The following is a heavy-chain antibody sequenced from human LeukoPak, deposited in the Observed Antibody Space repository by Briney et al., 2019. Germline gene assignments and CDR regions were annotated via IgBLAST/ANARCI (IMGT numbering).Heavy chain of an antibody. D-gene: IGHD6-13*01. CDR3: ARHRGRGYSSSWYFFFDY. CDR2: IYYSGST. CDR1: GGSISSYY. Sequence: SETLSLTCTVSGGSISSYYWSWIRQPPGKGLEWIGSIYYSGSTYYNPSLKSRVTISVDTSKNQFSLKLSSVTAADTAVYYCARHRGRGYSSSWYFFFDYWGQGTLVTVSS. V-gene: IGHV4-59*05. J-gene: IGHJ4*02.